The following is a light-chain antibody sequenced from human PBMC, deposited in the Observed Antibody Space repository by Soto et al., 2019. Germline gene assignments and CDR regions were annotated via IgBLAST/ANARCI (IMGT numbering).Light chain of an antibody. CDR2: KAS. CDR3: HQYNSYPWT. V-gene: IGKV1-5*03. CDR1: QSIDTW. Sequence: DIQMTQSPSTLSASVGDRITITCRASQSIDTWLAWYQQKPGKAPNLLIYKASTLQSGVPSRISGSGSETEFTLTISGLQPDDFATYHCHQYNSYPWTFGQGTKVEIK. J-gene: IGKJ1*01.